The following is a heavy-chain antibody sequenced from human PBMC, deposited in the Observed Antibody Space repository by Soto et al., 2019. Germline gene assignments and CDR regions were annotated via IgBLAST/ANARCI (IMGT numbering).Heavy chain of an antibody. J-gene: IGHJ5*02. V-gene: IGHV4-31*03. Sequence: SETLSLTCTVSGRSVSSGGYYWTWIRQHPGRGLEWIGYIYHIGSPYYNPSLESRVTISLDTSKNQFSLNLTSVTAADTAIYYCVRDRALDSSGHWFDTWGQGTLLTVSS. CDR1: GRSVSSGGYY. D-gene: IGHD6-19*01. CDR3: VRDRALDSSGHWFDT. CDR2: IYHIGSP.